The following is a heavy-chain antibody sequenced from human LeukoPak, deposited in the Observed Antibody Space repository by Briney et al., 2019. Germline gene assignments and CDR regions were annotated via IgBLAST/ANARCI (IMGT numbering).Heavy chain of an antibody. Sequence: ASVRVSFKVTVYTFTELSIHWVRQAPGKGLDWMGGFDREDGERVDAQKFQGRDSMSEVTSTDTANMELSSLKSDDTALYYCAIELVDSSAYFYAWGQGTLVTVSS. CDR3: AIELVDSSAYFYA. V-gene: IGHV1-24*01. CDR1: VYTFTELS. D-gene: IGHD3-22*01. CDR2: FDREDGER. J-gene: IGHJ5*02.